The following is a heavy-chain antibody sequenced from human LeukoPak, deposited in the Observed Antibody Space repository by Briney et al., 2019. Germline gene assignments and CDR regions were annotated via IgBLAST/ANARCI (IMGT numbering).Heavy chain of an antibody. CDR1: GFTFSNYD. CDR2: ISTSGSHT. V-gene: IGHV3-23*01. Sequence: GGSLRLSCAASGFTFSNYDMSWVRQAPGKGLEWVSAISTSGSHTYYGDSVKGRFTISRDNSKNTLYLQMNSLRAEDTAVYYCAKHPGEYPYYYDSSDYYFDYWGQGTLVTVSS. CDR3: AKHPGEYPYYYDSSDYYFDY. D-gene: IGHD3-22*01. J-gene: IGHJ4*02.